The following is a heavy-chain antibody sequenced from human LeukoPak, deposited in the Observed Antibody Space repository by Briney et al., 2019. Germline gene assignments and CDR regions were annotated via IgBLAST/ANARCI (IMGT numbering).Heavy chain of an antibody. J-gene: IGHJ5*02. D-gene: IGHD3-22*01. CDR2: INPSGGST. Sequence: GASVKVSCKASGYTFTSYYMHWARQAPGQGLEWMGIINPSGGSTSYAQKFQGRVTMTRDTSTSTVYMELSSLRSEDTAVYYCARDGKDYYDSSGNWFDPWGQGTLVTVSS. CDR1: GYTFTSYY. CDR3: ARDGKDYYDSSGNWFDP. V-gene: IGHV1-46*01.